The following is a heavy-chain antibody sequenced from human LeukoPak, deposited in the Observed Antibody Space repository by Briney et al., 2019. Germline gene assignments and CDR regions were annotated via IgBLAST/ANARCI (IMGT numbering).Heavy chain of an antibody. J-gene: IGHJ4*02. D-gene: IGHD3-22*01. CDR3: ASPRADPYYYDSSGYYH. CDR1: GFTLSSYS. Sequence: QPGGALRLSCAASGFTLSSYSMNWVPQAPGKGLEWVSYISSSSSTIYYADSVKGRFTISRDNAKNSLYLQMNSLRAEDTAVYYCASPRADPYYYDSSGYYHWGQGTLVTVSS. CDR2: ISSSSSTI. V-gene: IGHV3-48*01.